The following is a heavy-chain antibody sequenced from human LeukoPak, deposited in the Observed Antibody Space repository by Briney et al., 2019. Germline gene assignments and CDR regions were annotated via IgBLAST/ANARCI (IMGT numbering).Heavy chain of an antibody. J-gene: IGHJ6*03. V-gene: IGHV3-23*01. D-gene: IGHD4-17*01. CDR1: GFTFSNYA. CDR3: AKCLSHVTAVTTDYYYYMDV. CDR2: ISGSGVGT. Sequence: GGSLRLSCAASGFTFSNYAVSWVRQAPGKGLGWVSAISGSGVGTYYADSVKGRFTISRDNSKNTLYLQMNSLRAEDTAIYYCAKCLSHVTAVTTDYYYYMDVWGKGTTVTVS.